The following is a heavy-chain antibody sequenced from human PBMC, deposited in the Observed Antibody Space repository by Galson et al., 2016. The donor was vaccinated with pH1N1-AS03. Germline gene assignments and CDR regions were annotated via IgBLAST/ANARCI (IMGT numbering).Heavy chain of an antibody. CDR1: GYTFTSHR. V-gene: IGHV7-4-1*01. Sequence: SVKVSCEASGYTFTSHRIIWVRQAPGQGLECMGWLTTSTGDPTYAQGFTGRFAFSLDTSVSTAYLQIDSLKADDTAVYYCARGHMSLSGFWDSWGQGTLVTVSS. CDR3: ARGHMSLSGFWDS. J-gene: IGHJ4*02. D-gene: IGHD3-9*01. CDR2: LTTSTGDP.